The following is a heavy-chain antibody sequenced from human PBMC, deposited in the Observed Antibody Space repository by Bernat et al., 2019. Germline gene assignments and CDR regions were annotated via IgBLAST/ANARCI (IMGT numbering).Heavy chain of an antibody. V-gene: IGHV3-53*04. J-gene: IGHJ3*02. D-gene: IGHD3-3*01. CDR2: IYSGGST. Sequence: EVQLVESGGGLVQPGGSLRLSCAASGFTVSSNYMSWVRQAPGKGLEWVSVIYSGGSTYYADSVKGRFTISRHNSKNTLYLQMNSLRAEDTAVYYCAKDQGNTYYDFWSGYRPFDIWGQGTMVTVSS. CDR3: AKDQGNTYYDFWSGYRPFDI. CDR1: GFTVSSNY.